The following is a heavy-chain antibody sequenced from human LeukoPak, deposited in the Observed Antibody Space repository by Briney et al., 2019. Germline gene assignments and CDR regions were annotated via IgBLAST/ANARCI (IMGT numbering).Heavy chain of an antibody. CDR2: IYPGESHI. D-gene: IGHD2-2*01. CDR1: GYSFTTYW. CDR3: ARHFSVDSTSSHFDY. V-gene: IGHV5-51*01. Sequence: GESLKISCKASGYSFTTYWIGWVRQLPGKGLEWMGFIYPGESHIRYSPSFQGQVTISADKSISTAYLQWSSLKASDTAMYYCARHFSVDSTSSHFDYWGQGTWVTVSS. J-gene: IGHJ4*02.